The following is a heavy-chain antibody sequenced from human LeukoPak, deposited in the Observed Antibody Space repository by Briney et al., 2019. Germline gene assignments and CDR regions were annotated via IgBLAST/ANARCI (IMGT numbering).Heavy chain of an antibody. Sequence: NPSESLSLTCTVSGGSISSYYWTWIRQPPGKGLEWIGDIYITGSTNYNPYLKRRVTMSVDTSKNQFSLRLSSVTAADTAVYYCARVRISETSYDASDGWGLGTMVTVSS. CDR1: GGSISSYY. V-gene: IGHV4-59*13. CDR2: IYITGST. D-gene: IGHD1-20*01. CDR3: ARVRISETSYDASDG. J-gene: IGHJ3*01.